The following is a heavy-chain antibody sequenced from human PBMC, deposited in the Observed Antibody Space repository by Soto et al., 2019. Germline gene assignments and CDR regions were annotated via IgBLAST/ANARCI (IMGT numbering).Heavy chain of an antibody. CDR2: VYYSGRT. D-gene: IGHD2-2*01. CDR3: ARKCADGYHL. CDR1: DDSVNSIGYY. Sequence: PSETLSLTCDVSDDSVNSIGYYWTWIRQHPGKGLEWIGCVYYSGRTYYNPSLKSRLGMSLDTSKNQFSLKMTSMTAADTAVYYCARKCADGYHLWGQGPLVTVSS. J-gene: IGHJ4*02. V-gene: IGHV4-31*02.